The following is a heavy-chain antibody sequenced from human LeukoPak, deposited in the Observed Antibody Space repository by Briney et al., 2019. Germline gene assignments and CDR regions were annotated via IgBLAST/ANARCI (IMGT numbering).Heavy chain of an antibody. CDR3: ARVSGYDWESFYDY. Sequence: SETLSLTCTVSGGSISSYYWSWIRQPPGKGLEWIGYIYYSGSTNYNPSLKSRVTISVDTSKNQFSLKLSSVTAADMAMYYCARVSGYDWESFYDYWGQGSLVTVSS. CDR1: GGSISSYY. J-gene: IGHJ4*02. CDR2: IYYSGST. V-gene: IGHV4-59*01. D-gene: IGHD5-12*01.